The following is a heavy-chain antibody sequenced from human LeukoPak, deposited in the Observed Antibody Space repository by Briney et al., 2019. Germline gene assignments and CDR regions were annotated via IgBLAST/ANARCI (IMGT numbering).Heavy chain of an antibody. J-gene: IGHJ4*02. CDR3: ARDTSPSYDSSGYSGLDY. D-gene: IGHD3-22*01. CDR1: GYTFTSYY. Sequence: ASVKVSCKASGYTFTSYYMHWVRHAPGQGLEWMGIINPSGGSSSYAQKFQGRVTMTRDTSTSTVYMELSSLRSEDTAVYFCARDTSPSYDSSGYSGLDYWGQGTLVTVSS. V-gene: IGHV1-46*01. CDR2: INPSGGSS.